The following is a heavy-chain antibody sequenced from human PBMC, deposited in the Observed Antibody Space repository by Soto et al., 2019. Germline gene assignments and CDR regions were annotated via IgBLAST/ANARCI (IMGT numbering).Heavy chain of an antibody. V-gene: IGHV4-30-2*01. J-gene: IGHJ4*02. CDR2: MYHSGST. Sequence: PSETLSLTCAVSGGSISSGGYSWSWIRQPPGKGLEWIGYMYHSGSTYYNPSLKSRVTISIDRSKNQFSLKLSSVTAADTAVYYCARVSDHWGQGILVTVSS. CDR3: ARVSDH. CDR1: GGSISSGGYS.